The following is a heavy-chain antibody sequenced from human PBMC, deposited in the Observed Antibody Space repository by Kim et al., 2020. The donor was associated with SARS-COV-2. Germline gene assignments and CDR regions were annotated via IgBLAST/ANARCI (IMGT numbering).Heavy chain of an antibody. CDR1: GFTFSSYA. J-gene: IGHJ4*02. V-gene: IGHV3-23*01. D-gene: IGHD1-1*01. CDR2: IAGNGGNT. CDR3: ARRGTPGTMFYFDS. Sequence: GGSLRLSCGASGFTFSSYAMHWVRQAPGKGLEWVSHIAGNGGNTFYADSVRGRFTVSRDSSKNTLYLQMNSLRAEDTAVYYCARRGTPGTMFYFDSWGQGTLVTVSP.